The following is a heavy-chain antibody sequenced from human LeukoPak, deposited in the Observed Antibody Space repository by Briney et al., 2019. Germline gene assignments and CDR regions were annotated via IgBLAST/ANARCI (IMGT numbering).Heavy chain of an antibody. CDR2: IYPGDSDT. J-gene: IGHJ3*02. Sequence: GESLKISCKGSGYSFTSYWIGWVRQMPGKGLEWMGIIYPGDSDTRYSPSFQGQVTISADKSISTAYLQWSSLKAADTAVYYCAREADGSGSYYFAFDIWGQGTMVTVSS. CDR1: GYSFTSYW. CDR3: AREADGSGSYYFAFDI. V-gene: IGHV5-51*01. D-gene: IGHD3-10*01.